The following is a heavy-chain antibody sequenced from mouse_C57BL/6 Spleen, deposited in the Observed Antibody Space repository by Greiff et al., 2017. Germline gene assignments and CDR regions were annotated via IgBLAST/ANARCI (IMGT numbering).Heavy chain of an antibody. V-gene: IGHV1-50*01. Sequence: QVQLQQPGAELVKPGASVKLSCKASGYTFTSYWMQWVKQRPGQGLEWIGEIDPSDSYTNYNQKFKGKATLTVDTSSSTAYMQLSSLTSEDSAVYYCERYLEGAMDYWGQGTSVTVSS. J-gene: IGHJ4*01. CDR3: ERYLEGAMDY. CDR2: IDPSDSYT. CDR1: GYTFTSYW.